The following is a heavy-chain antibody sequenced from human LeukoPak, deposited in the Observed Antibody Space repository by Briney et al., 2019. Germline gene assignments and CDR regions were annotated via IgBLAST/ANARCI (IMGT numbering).Heavy chain of an antibody. V-gene: IGHV1-2*02. J-gene: IGHJ4*02. D-gene: IGHD2-21*01. CDR2: INPNSGGT. Sequence: ASVKVSCKASGYTFTGYYMHWVRQAPGQGLEWMGWINPNSGGTNYAQKFQGRVTMTRDTSISTAYMELSRLRSDDTAVYYCARDQGLTRCGGDCQRFDYWGQGTLVTVSS. CDR1: GYTFTGYY. CDR3: ARDQGLTRCGGDCQRFDY.